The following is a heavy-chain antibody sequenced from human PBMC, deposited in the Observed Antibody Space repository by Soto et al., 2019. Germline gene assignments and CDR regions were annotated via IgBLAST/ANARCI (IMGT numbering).Heavy chain of an antibody. CDR3: ARGPYQLDNWFDP. Sequence: SVKVSCKDSGYTFTGYYRHWVRQAPGQGLEWMGWINPNSGGTNYAQKFQGWVTMTRDTSISTAYMELSRLRSDDTAVYYCARGPYQLDNWFDPWGQGTLVTVSS. CDR1: GYTFTGYY. CDR2: INPNSGGT. V-gene: IGHV1-2*04. D-gene: IGHD2-2*01. J-gene: IGHJ5*02.